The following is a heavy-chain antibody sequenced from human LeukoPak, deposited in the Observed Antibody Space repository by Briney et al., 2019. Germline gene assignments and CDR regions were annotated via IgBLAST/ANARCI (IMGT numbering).Heavy chain of an antibody. D-gene: IGHD3-22*01. V-gene: IGHV4-39*07. CDR2: IYYSGST. CDR1: GGSISSSSYY. CDR3: ARASSLYYDSRGYVYLFDT. J-gene: IGHJ4*02. Sequence: SETLSLTCTVSGGSISSSSYYWGWIRQPPGKGLEWIGSIYYSGSTYYNPSLKSRVTISVDTSKNQFSLKLSSVTAADTAVYYCARASSLYYDSRGYVYLFDTWGQGTLVTVSS.